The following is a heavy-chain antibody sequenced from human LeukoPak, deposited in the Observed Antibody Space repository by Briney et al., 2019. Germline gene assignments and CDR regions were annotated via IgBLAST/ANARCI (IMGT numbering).Heavy chain of an antibody. D-gene: IGHD2-2*02. Sequence: SETLSLTCTVSGGSISTYYWSWIRQPAGKGLEWIGRIHTSGNTDYNPSLKSRVTISVDTSKNQFSLKLSSVTAADTAVYYCARSRSHIVVVPAAIVQNWFDPWGQGTLVTVSS. J-gene: IGHJ5*02. CDR1: GGSISTYY. V-gene: IGHV4-4*07. CDR2: IHTSGNT. CDR3: ARSRSHIVVVPAAIVQNWFDP.